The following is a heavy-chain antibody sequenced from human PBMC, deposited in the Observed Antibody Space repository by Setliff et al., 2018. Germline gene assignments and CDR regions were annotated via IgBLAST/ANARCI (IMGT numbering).Heavy chain of an antibody. D-gene: IGHD3-3*01. CDR3: ARHLDDFWSGYYFDY. Sequence: ASVKVSCKASGYTFTGYYMHWVRQAPGQGLEWMGWINPNSGGTNYAQKFQGWVTVTRDTSISTAYMELSRLRSDDTAVYYCARHLDDFWSGYYFDYWGQGTLVTVSS. V-gene: IGHV1-2*04. J-gene: IGHJ4*02. CDR1: GYTFTGYY. CDR2: INPNSGGT.